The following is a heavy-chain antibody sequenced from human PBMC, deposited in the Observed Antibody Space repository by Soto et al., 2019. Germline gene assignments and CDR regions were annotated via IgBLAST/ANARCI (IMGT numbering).Heavy chain of an antibody. V-gene: IGHV1-2*04. D-gene: IGHD1-7*01. Sequence: GASVKVSCKASGYTFTGYYMHWVRQAPGQGLEWMGWINPNSGGTNYAQKFQGWVTMTRDTSISTAYMELSRLRSDDTAVYYCAREGAGTTNLYYYYGMDVWGQGTTVTVSS. CDR2: INPNSGGT. J-gene: IGHJ6*02. CDR3: AREGAGTTNLYYYYGMDV. CDR1: GYTFTGYY.